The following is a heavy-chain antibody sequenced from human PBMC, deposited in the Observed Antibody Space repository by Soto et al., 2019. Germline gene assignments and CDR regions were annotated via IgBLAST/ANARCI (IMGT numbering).Heavy chain of an antibody. CDR3: ARLELGEWEPFDY. Sequence: SVKVSCKASGGTFSSYAISWVRQAPGQGLEWMGGIIPIFGTRNYAQKFQGRVTITADKSTNTAYMELSSLRSEDTAVYYCARLELGEWEPFDYWGQGTLVTVSS. V-gene: IGHV1-69*06. J-gene: IGHJ4*02. D-gene: IGHD1-26*01. CDR2: IIPIFGTR. CDR1: GGTFSSYA.